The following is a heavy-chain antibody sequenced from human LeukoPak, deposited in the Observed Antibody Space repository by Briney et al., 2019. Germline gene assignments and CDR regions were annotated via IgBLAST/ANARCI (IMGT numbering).Heavy chain of an antibody. J-gene: IGHJ4*02. D-gene: IGHD2-15*01. CDR1: GGTFSSYA. CDR2: IIPIFGTA. V-gene: IGHV1-69*01. Sequence: SVKVSCKASGGTFSSYAISWVRQAPGQGLEWMGGIIPIFGTANYAQKFQGRVTITADESTSTAYMELSSLRSEDTAVYYCARGRVVVVVAAATRLFYWGQGNLGTVSS. CDR3: ARGRVVVVVAAATRLFY.